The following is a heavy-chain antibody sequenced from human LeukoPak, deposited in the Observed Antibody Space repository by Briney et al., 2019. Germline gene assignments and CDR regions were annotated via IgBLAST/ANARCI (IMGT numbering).Heavy chain of an antibody. CDR2: IYYSGST. V-gene: IGHV4-31*03. J-gene: IGHJ5*02. Sequence: PSETLSLTCTVSGGSISSGGYYWSWIRQHPGKGLEWIGYIYYSGSTYYNPSLKSRVTISVDTSKNQFSLKLSSVTAADTAVYYCARKDIVVVVAATAPNWFDPWGQGTLVTVSS. CDR3: ARKDIVVVVAATAPNWFDP. D-gene: IGHD2-15*01. CDR1: GGSISSGGYY.